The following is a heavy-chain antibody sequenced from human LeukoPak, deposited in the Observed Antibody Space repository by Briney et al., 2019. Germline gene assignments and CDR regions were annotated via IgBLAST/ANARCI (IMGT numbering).Heavy chain of an antibody. CDR3: AKDPPDTIFGVVITYFDY. J-gene: IGHJ4*02. D-gene: IGHD3-3*01. Sequence: GGSLRPSCAASGFTFSSYAMHWVRQAPGKGLEWVAVISYDGGNKYYADSVKGRFTISRDNSKNTLYLQMNSLRAEDTAVYYCAKDPPDTIFGVVITYFDYWGQGTLVTVSS. CDR1: GFTFSSYA. V-gene: IGHV3-30-3*01. CDR2: ISYDGGNK.